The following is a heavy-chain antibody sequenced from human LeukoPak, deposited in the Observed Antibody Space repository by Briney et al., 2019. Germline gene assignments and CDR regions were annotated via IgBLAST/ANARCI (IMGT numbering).Heavy chain of an antibody. V-gene: IGHV3-7*01. J-gene: IGHJ4*02. Sequence: GGSLTLSCSASGFTFSNYWLTWVRQAPGQGLEWVANIKQDGNEKHYVDSVKGRFTISRDNAKNSLYLQMNSLRAEDTAVYYCARDRQIAYWGQGTLVTVSS. CDR3: ARDRQIAY. CDR1: GFTFSNYW. CDR2: IKQDGNEK.